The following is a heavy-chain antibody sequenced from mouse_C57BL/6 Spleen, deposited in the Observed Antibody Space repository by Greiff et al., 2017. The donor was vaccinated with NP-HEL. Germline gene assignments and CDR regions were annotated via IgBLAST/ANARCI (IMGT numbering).Heavy chain of an antibody. J-gene: IGHJ3*01. CDR3: ARALSGELRFAY. Sequence: DVMLVESGGGLVKPGGSLKLSCAASGFTFSSYAMSWVRQTPEKRLEWVATISDGGSYTYYPDNVKGRFTISRDNAKNNLYLQMSHLKSEDTAMYYCARALSGELRFAYWGQGTLVTVSA. CDR1: GFTFSSYA. V-gene: IGHV5-4*03. CDR2: ISDGGSYT. D-gene: IGHD1-1*01.